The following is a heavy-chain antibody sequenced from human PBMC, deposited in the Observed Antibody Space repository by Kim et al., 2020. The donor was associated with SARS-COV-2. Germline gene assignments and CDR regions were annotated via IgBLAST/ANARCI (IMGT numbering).Heavy chain of an antibody. V-gene: IGHV4-39*01. D-gene: IGHD3-16*01. CDR2: IYYSGST. CDR1: GASISIDNYY. J-gene: IGHJ6*02. CDR3: AXXYAYAPEDV. Sequence: SETLSLTCTVSGASISIDNYYWDWIRQPPGKGLEWIGNIYYSGSTDYNPSLKRRVXMSVDTSNNQFSLYLRSVTAADTATYYCAXXYAYAPEDVWGQGTTVTVSS.